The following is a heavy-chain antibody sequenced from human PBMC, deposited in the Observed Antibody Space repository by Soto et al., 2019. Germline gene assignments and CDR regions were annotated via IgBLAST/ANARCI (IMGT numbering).Heavy chain of an antibody. V-gene: IGHV4-30-2*01. CDR1: GGSISSGGYS. D-gene: IGHD2-15*01. Sequence: PSETLSLTCAVSGGSISSGGYSWSWIRQPPGKGLEWIGYIYHSGSTYYNPSLKSRVTISVDRSKNQFSLKLSSVTAADTAVYYCARTDCSGGRCYSNWFDPWGQGTLVTVSS. CDR3: ARTDCSGGRCYSNWFDP. J-gene: IGHJ5*02. CDR2: IYHSGST.